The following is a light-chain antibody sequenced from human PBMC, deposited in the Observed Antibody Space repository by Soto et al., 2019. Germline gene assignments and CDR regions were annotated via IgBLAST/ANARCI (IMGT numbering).Light chain of an antibody. CDR1: SGSIASNY. V-gene: IGLV6-57*01. CDR2: EDN. J-gene: IGLJ3*02. Sequence: NFMLTQPHSVSESPGKTVIISCTRSSGSIASNYVQWYQQRPGSSPTTVIYEDNQRPSGVPDRFSGSIDSSSNSASLTISGXXTXDEADYYCQSYDATNQVFGGGTKLTVL. CDR3: QSYDATNQV.